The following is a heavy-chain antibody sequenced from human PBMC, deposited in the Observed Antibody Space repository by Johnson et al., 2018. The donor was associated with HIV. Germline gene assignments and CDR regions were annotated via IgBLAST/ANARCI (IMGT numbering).Heavy chain of an antibody. V-gene: IGHV3-7*01. CDR1: GFTVSSNY. CDR3: AREGPSERAGFDI. Sequence: VQLVESGGGLIQPGGSLRLSCAASGFTVSSNYMSWVRQAPGKGLEWVANIKQDGSEKYYVDSVKGRFTFSRDNAKNSLYLQMNSLRAEDTAVYYCAREGPSERAGFDIWGQGTMVTVSS. CDR2: IKQDGSEK. J-gene: IGHJ3*02.